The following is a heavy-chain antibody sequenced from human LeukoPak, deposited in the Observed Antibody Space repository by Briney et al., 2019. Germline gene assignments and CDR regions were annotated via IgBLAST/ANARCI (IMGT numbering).Heavy chain of an antibody. Sequence: GGSLRLSCAASGFTFSSYAMSWVRQAPGKGLEWVSAISGSGGSTYYADSVKGRFTISRDNSKNTLYLQMNSLRAEDTAVYYCAKGHDSSGYYRGAFDYWGQGTLVTVSS. J-gene: IGHJ4*02. CDR2: ISGSGGST. CDR1: GFTFSSYA. V-gene: IGHV3-23*01. CDR3: AKGHDSSGYYRGAFDY. D-gene: IGHD3-22*01.